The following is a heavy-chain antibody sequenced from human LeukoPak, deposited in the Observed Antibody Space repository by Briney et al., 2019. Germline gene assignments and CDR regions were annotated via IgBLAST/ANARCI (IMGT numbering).Heavy chain of an antibody. V-gene: IGHV3-74*01. D-gene: IGHD2-21*01. Sequence: GGSLRLSCAVSGLTFSNVWIHWVRQVPGQGLVWVSRINSAGSSTVYADSVKGRFTISRDNAKNMLYQQMNSLRAEDTAVYYCASFRDSDNWGQGTMVTVSS. J-gene: IGHJ3*02. CDR3: ASFRDSDN. CDR1: GLTFSNVW. CDR2: INSAGSST.